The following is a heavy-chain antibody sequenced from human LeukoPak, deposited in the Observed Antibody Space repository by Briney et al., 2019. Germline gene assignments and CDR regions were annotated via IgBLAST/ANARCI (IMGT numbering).Heavy chain of an antibody. D-gene: IGHD4-11*01. Sequence: SGGSLRLSCAASGFTFSSYSTHWVRQAPGKGLEWVAIISNDGTNKYYADSVKGRFTISRDNSKNTLYQQMNSLRAEDTAVYYCARDGFYSNYGLDYWGQGTLVTVSS. V-gene: IGHV3-30*04. CDR3: ARDGFYSNYGLDY. CDR1: GFTFSSYS. J-gene: IGHJ4*02. CDR2: ISNDGTNK.